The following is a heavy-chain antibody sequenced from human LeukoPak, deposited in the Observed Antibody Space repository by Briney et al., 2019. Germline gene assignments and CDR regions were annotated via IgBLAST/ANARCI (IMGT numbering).Heavy chain of an antibody. V-gene: IGHV3-48*02. J-gene: IGHJ4*02. Sequence: GGSLRLSCAASGFTFSSYSMNWVRQAPGKGLEWVSYISSSSSTIYYADSVKGRFTISRDNAKNSLYLQMNSLRDEDTAVYYCARDQNYGDTYYFDYWGQGTLVTVSS. CDR2: ISSSSSTI. D-gene: IGHD4-17*01. CDR3: ARDQNYGDTYYFDY. CDR1: GFTFSSYS.